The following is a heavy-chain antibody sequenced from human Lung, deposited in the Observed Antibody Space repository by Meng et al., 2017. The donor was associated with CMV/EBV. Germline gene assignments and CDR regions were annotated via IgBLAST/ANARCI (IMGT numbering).Heavy chain of an antibody. V-gene: IGHV1-2*02. D-gene: IGHD6-19*01. J-gene: IGHJ4*02. Sequence: ASXXVSXKTSEYTFTAFYIHWVRQAPGQGLEWVAWINPNSGATNYAPKFQGRVTVTRDKSTTTAYLELSGLKSDDTAVYFCVREQWVQSRGEPHYWGQGTXVTVSS. CDR2: INPNSGAT. CDR3: VREQWVQSRGEPHY. CDR1: EYTFTAFY.